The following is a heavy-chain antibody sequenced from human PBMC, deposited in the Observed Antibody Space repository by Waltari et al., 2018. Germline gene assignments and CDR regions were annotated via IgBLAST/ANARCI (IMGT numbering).Heavy chain of an antibody. CDR1: GGSISSSSYY. D-gene: IGHD4-17*01. Sequence: QLQLQESGPGLVKPSETLSLTCTVSGGSISSSSYYWGWIRQPPGKGLEWIGSIYYSGSTYYNPSRKSRVTISVDTSKNQFSLKLSSVTAADTAVYYCARGPSAVTSPLCDYWGQGTLVTVSS. CDR3: ARGPSAVTSPLCDY. CDR2: IYYSGST. V-gene: IGHV4-39*07. J-gene: IGHJ4*02.